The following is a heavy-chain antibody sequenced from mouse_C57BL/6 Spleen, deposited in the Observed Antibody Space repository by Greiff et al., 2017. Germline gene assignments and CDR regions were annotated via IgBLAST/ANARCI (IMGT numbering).Heavy chain of an antibody. V-gene: IGHV1-82*01. CDR2: IYPGDGDT. CDR1: GYAFSSSW. CDR3: ARRTEYYFDY. Sequence: QVQLQQSGPELVKPGASVKISCKASGYAFSSSWMNWVKQRPGKGLEWIGRIYPGDGDTNYNGKFKGKATLTADKSSTTAYMQLSSLTSEDSAVYFCARRTEYYFDYWGQGTTLTVSS. J-gene: IGHJ2*01.